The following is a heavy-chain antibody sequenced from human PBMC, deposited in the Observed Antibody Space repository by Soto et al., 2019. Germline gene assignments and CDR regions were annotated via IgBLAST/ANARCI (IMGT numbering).Heavy chain of an antibody. J-gene: IGHJ4*02. CDR3: AKDVESGWYEAFDY. V-gene: IGHV3-23*01. Sequence: VGSLRLSCTASGFAFSQYGMSWVRQAPGKGLEWVSSIRSSDYRTNYADSVKGRFAISRDNSKSTLSLQMNSLRAEDTAVYYCAKDVESGWYEAFDYWGPGTLVTVSS. D-gene: IGHD6-19*01. CDR1: GFAFSQYG. CDR2: IRSSDYRT.